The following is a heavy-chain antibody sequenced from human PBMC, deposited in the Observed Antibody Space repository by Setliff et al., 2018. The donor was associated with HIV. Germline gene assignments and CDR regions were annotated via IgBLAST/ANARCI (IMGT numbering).Heavy chain of an antibody. CDR1: GYSFTTYW. CDR3: ARLRDSSGYYYVGGAFDI. Sequence: PGESLKISCKGSGYSFTTYWIGWVRQMPGKGLEWMGIIYPGDSDTRYSPSFQGQVTISADKSISTAYLQWSSLKASETAMYYCARLRDSSGYYYVGGAFDILCQGTMVTVSS. J-gene: IGHJ3*02. D-gene: IGHD3-22*01. CDR2: IYPGDSDT. V-gene: IGHV5-51*01.